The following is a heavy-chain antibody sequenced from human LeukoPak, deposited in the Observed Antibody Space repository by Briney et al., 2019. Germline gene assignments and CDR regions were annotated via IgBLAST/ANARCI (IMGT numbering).Heavy chain of an antibody. V-gene: IGHV3-48*01. J-gene: IGHJ5*02. CDR1: GFIFSQYS. Sequence: GGSLRLSCAASGFIFSQYSINWVRQAPGKGLEWVSHIRSAGDTFYADSVKGRFTISRDNARNSLYLQMNSLRAEDTAMYYCARDAGNSGYGCDLWGQGTLVTVSS. CDR2: IRSAGDT. D-gene: IGHD5-12*01. CDR3: ARDAGNSGYGCDL.